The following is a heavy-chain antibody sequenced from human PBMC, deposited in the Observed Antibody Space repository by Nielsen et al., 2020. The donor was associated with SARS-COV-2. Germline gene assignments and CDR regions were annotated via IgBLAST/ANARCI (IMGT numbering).Heavy chain of an antibody. V-gene: IGHV3-13*04. CDR2: IGTAGDT. CDR3: AESRVRYDPRGTFDY. J-gene: IGHJ4*02. D-gene: IGHD3-3*01. Sequence: GESLKISCAASGFTFSSYDMHWVRQATGKGLEWVSAIGTAGDTYYADSVKGRFTISRDNSKNTLYLQMNSLRAEDTAVYYCAESRVRYDPRGTFDYWGQGTLVTVSS. CDR1: GFTFSSYD.